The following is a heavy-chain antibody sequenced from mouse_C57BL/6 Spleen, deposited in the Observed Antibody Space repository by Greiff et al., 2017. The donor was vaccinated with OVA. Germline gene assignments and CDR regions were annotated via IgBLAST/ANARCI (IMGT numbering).Heavy chain of an antibody. D-gene: IGHD4-1*01. CDR2: IYPSDSET. CDR3: ARRWDVYYAMDY. V-gene: IGHV1-61*01. CDR1: GYTFTSYW. J-gene: IGHJ4*01. Sequence: QVQLQQPGAELVRPGSSVKLSCKASGYTFTSYWMDWVKQRPGQGLEWIGNIYPSDSETHYNQKFKDKATLTVDKSSSTAYMQLSSLTSEDSAVYYCARRWDVYYAMDYWGQGTSVTVS.